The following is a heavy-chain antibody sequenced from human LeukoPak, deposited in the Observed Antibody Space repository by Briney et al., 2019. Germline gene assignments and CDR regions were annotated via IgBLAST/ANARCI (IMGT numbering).Heavy chain of an antibody. J-gene: IGHJ5*02. CDR1: GGSTSSSNYY. Sequence: SETLSLTCTVSGGSTSSSNYYWGWIRQPPGKGLEWIGSIYYSGNTYYNPPLKSRVTIFVDTSKNQFSLKLSSVTAADTAMYYCARHHRQWLPPNWFDPWGQGTLVTVSS. D-gene: IGHD6-19*01. CDR3: ARHHRQWLPPNWFDP. V-gene: IGHV4-39*01. CDR2: IYYSGNT.